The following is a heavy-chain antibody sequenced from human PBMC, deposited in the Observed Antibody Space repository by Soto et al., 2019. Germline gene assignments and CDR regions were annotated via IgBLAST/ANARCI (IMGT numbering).Heavy chain of an antibody. Sequence: SETLSLTCAVSGGSISSGGYSWSWIRQPPGKGLEWIGSIYYSGSTYYNPSLKSRVTISVDTSKNQFSLKLSSVTAADTAVYYCARRKDSSGYYYSGDWFDPRGQGTLVTVSS. J-gene: IGHJ5*02. D-gene: IGHD3-22*01. V-gene: IGHV4-30-2*03. CDR3: ARRKDSSGYYYSGDWFDP. CDR1: GGSISSGGYS. CDR2: IYYSGST.